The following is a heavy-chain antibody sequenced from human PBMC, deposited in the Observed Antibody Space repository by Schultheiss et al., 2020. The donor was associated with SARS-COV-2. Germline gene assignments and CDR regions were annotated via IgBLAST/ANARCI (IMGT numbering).Heavy chain of an antibody. Sequence: SETLSLTCTVSGGSISSGSYYWSWIRQPAGKGLEWIGRIYTSGSTNYNPSLKSRVTISVDTSKNQFSLKLSSVTAADTAVYYCARHSGYSYADAFDYWGQGTLVTVSS. D-gene: IGHD5-18*01. CDR3: ARHSGYSYADAFDY. CDR2: IYTSGST. V-gene: IGHV4-61*02. J-gene: IGHJ4*02. CDR1: GGSISSGSYY.